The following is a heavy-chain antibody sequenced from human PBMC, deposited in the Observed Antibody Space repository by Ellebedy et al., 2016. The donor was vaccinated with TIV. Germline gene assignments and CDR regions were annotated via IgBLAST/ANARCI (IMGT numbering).Heavy chain of an antibody. J-gene: IGHJ4*02. CDR3: AKDLYCTNGVCPDDY. CDR2: IYSGGST. V-gene: IGHV3-53*01. Sequence: GESLKISCAASGFTVSSNYMSWVRQAPGKGLEWVSVIYSGGSTYYADSVKGRFTISRDNSKNTLYLQMNSLRAEDTAVYYCAKDLYCTNGVCPDDYWGQGTLVTVSS. CDR1: GFTVSSNY. D-gene: IGHD2-8*01.